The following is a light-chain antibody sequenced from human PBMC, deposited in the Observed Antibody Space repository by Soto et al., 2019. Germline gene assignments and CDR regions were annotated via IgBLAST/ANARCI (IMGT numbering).Light chain of an antibody. Sequence: EIVLTQSPGTLSLSPGERATLSCRASQSVSSSSLAWYQQKPGQAPRLLIYGASTRATGIPDRFSGSGSGTAFTLTISRLEPEDFAMYYCQQYGGSPRTFGQGTKVEIQ. CDR2: GAS. J-gene: IGKJ1*01. CDR3: QQYGGSPRT. CDR1: QSVSSSS. V-gene: IGKV3-20*01.